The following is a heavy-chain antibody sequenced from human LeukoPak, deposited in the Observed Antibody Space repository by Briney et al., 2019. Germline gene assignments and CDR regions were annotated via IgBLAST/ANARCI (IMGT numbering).Heavy chain of an antibody. Sequence: GGSLRLSCAASGFTFSSYWMNWVRQAPGKGLVWVSRIASHGSSTTYADSVKGRFSISRDNAKNTLYLQMNSLRAEDTAVYYCARDNYGDATIDTADYYYGMDVWGQGTTVTVSS. CDR1: GFTFSSYW. CDR2: IASHGSST. J-gene: IGHJ6*02. CDR3: ARDNYGDATIDTADYYYGMDV. D-gene: IGHD5-18*01. V-gene: IGHV3-74*01.